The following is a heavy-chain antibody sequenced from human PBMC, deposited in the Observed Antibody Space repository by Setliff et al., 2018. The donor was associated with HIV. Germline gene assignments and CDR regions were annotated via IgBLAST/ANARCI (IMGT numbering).Heavy chain of an antibody. J-gene: IGHJ4*02. Sequence: SETLSLTCSVSGGSISISGFYWSWIRQHTGKGLDWIGRVYYSGSTDYNPSLQSRATLSIDTSKNQVSLKLTSVIAADTAIYYCARGPFVLRFLERLVYFDYLGQGKLVTVSS. CDR1: GGSISISGFY. V-gene: IGHV4-31*02. CDR2: VYYSGST. D-gene: IGHD3-3*01. CDR3: ARGPFVLRFLERLVYFDY.